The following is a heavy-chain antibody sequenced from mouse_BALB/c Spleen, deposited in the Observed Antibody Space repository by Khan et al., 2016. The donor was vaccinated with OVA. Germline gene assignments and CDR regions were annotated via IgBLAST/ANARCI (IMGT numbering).Heavy chain of an antibody. D-gene: IGHD1-1*01. CDR1: GSSITSDYA. V-gene: IGHV3-2*02. J-gene: IGHJ2*01. Sequence: EVQLQESGPGLVKPSQSLSLTCTVTGSSITSDYAWNWIRQFPGNRLEWMAYISYSGRTSYNPSLKSRISITRDTSKNQFFLQLNSVTTEDTATYYCARSVTITTVVATAFDYWGQGTTLTVSS. CDR2: ISYSGRT. CDR3: ARSVTITTVVATAFDY.